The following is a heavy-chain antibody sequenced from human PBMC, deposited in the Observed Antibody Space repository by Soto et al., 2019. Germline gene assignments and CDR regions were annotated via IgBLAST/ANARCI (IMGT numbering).Heavy chain of an antibody. V-gene: IGHV4-34*01. D-gene: IGHD5-12*01. J-gene: IGHJ4*02. Sequence: SETLSLTGAVYVGSFSGYYWSWIRQPPGKGLEWIGEINHSGSTNYNPSLKSRVTISVDTSKNQFSLKLSSVTAADTAVYYCARTAVATTEPLDYRGQGTLVTVSS. CDR3: ARTAVATTEPLDY. CDR1: VGSFSGYY. CDR2: INHSGST.